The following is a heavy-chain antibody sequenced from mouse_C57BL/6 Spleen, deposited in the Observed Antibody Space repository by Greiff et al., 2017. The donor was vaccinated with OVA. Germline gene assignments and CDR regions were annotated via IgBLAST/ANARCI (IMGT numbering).Heavy chain of an antibody. Sequence: EVKLVESGGGLVKPGGSLKLSCAASGFTFSDYGMHWVRQAPEKGLEWVAYISSGSSTIYYADTVKGRFTLSRDNAKNTLFLQMTSLRSEDTAMYYCARFYRWRGFAYWGQGTLVTVSA. D-gene: IGHD2-3*01. CDR2: ISSGSSTI. V-gene: IGHV5-17*01. J-gene: IGHJ3*01. CDR1: GFTFSDYG. CDR3: ARFYRWRGFAY.